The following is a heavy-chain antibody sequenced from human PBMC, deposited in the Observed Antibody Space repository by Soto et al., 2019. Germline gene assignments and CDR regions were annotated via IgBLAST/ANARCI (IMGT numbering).Heavy chain of an antibody. Sequence: QVQLVQSGAEVKKPGASVKVSCKASGYTFSTYVMHWLRQAPGQSLDWMGWINYSNGNTKYSDKIQDRATMTKNAPASPAYMGLNHLRSEHPAVHHCALGIQGATAYWSQGTLLSVPS. D-gene: IGHD5-18*01. CDR2: INYSNGNT. CDR1: GYTFSTYV. J-gene: IGHJ4*02. CDR3: ALGIQGATAY. V-gene: IGHV1-3*01.